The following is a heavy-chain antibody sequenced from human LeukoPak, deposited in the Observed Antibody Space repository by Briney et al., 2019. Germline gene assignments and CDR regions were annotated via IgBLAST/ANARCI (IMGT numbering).Heavy chain of an antibody. J-gene: IGHJ4*02. V-gene: IGHV3-23*01. D-gene: IGHD5-18*01. CDR1: GFPFETNA. Sequence: RPGGSLRLSCATSGFPFETNAMSWVRQAPRKGLAWVATIGNTETFYADSVTGRFTISRDNSKNTVNLQMNRLRVEDTAIYYCAKDWIQFNRVFDCFDSWGQGTLVTVSS. CDR3: AKDWIQFNRVFDCFDS. CDR2: IGNTET.